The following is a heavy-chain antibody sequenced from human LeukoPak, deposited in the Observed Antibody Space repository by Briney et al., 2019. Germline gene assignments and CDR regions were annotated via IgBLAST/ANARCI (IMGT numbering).Heavy chain of an antibody. D-gene: IGHD2-2*01. CDR3: ARLPAYCSSTSCYVDY. Sequence: GGSLRLSCAASGFTFSSYSMNWVRQAPGKGLEWVSSISSSSSYIYYADSVKGRFTISRDNAKNSLYLQMNSLRAEDTAVYYCARLPAYCSSTSCYVDYWGQGTLVTVSS. J-gene: IGHJ4*02. CDR2: ISSSSSYI. CDR1: GFTFSSYS. V-gene: IGHV3-21*01.